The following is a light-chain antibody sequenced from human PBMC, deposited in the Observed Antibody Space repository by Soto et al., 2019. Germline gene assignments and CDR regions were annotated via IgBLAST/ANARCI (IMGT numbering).Light chain of an antibody. CDR2: YDS. CDR1: NIGSKS. J-gene: IGLJ2*01. Sequence: SCELTQPPSVSVAPGKTARITCGGNNIGSKSVHWYQQKAGQAPILAMYYDSDRPSGIPERFSGSNSGNTATLTISTVEAGDEADYYCQVWDISSNHVVFGGGTKLTVL. V-gene: IGLV3-21*04. CDR3: QVWDISSNHVV.